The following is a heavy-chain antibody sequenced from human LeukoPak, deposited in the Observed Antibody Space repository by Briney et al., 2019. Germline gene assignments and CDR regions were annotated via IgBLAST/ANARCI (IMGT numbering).Heavy chain of an antibody. CDR2: ISSSGSTI. CDR1: GFTFSIYY. J-gene: IGHJ3*02. D-gene: IGHD3-3*01. CDR3: ARDSPRGVFDI. V-gene: IGHV3-11*01. Sequence: KPGGSLRLSCAASGFTFSIYYISWIRQAPGKGLEWVSYISSSGSTIYYADSVKGRFTISRDNAKNSLYLQMNSLRAEDTAVYYCARDSPRGVFDIWGQGTMVTVSS.